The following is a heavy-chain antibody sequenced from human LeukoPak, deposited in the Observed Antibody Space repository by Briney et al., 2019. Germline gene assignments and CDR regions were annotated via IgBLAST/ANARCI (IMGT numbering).Heavy chain of an antibody. Sequence: PSETLSLTCTVSGGSISSYYWSWIRQPPGKGLEWIGCIYYSGSTNYNPSLKSRVTISVDTPKNQFSLKLSSVTAADTAVYYCATFDVGASNFDYWGQGTLDTVSS. J-gene: IGHJ4*02. CDR1: GGSISSYY. CDR3: ATFDVGASNFDY. D-gene: IGHD1-26*01. V-gene: IGHV4-59*08. CDR2: IYYSGST.